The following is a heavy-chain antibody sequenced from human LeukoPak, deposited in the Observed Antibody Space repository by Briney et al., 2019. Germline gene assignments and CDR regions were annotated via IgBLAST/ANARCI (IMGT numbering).Heavy chain of an antibody. CDR3: ARDHYNILTGYFSY. J-gene: IGHJ4*02. CDR2: INPSSNYI. Sequence: GGSLRLSCAASGFTLSGYGMHWVRQAPGKGLEWVSSINPSSNYIYYTDSVKGRFTVSRDNAKNSLFLQMNSLRAEDTAVYYCARDHYNILTGYFSYWGQGTLVAVSS. D-gene: IGHD3-9*01. V-gene: IGHV3-21*01. CDR1: GFTLSGYG.